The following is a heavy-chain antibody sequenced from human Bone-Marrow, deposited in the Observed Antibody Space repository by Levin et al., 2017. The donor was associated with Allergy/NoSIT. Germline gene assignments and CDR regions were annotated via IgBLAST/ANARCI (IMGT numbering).Heavy chain of an antibody. Sequence: PSETLSLTCSVSGGSISSYYWSWIRQPPGKGLEWIGHIYYSGSTKYNPSLKSRITISVDTSKNQFSLKLSSVTAADTAVYFCARDRVIPAAANQYYYYGMDDWGQGTTVTVSS. CDR2: IYYSGST. CDR1: GGSISSYY. D-gene: IGHD6-13*01. V-gene: IGHV4-59*01. J-gene: IGHJ6*02. CDR3: ARDRVIPAAANQYYYYGMDD.